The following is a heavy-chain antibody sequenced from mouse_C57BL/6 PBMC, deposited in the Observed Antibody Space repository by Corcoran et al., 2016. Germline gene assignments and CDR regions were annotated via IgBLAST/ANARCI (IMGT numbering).Heavy chain of an antibody. J-gene: IGHJ1*03. CDR1: GYTFTTYG. CDR2: INTYSGVP. Sequence: QIQLVQSGPELKKPGETVKISCKASGYTFTTYGMSWVKQAPGKGLKWMGWINTYSGVPTYADDFKGRFDFSLETSASTASLQINNLKTEDASSYVCARNYYGSSDLSYWNFVVWGTGTTVTFSS. D-gene: IGHD1-1*01. CDR3: ARNYYGSSDLSYWNFVV. V-gene: IGHV9-3*01.